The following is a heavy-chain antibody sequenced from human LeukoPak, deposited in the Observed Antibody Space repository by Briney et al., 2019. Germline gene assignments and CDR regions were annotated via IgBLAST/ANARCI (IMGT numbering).Heavy chain of an antibody. Sequence: PGGSLRLSCAASGFTVSCNYLTWVRQAPGKGLEWVSVIYRGAGSYYADSVRGRFTISRDDSKNTLYLQMNSLRPEDTAVYYCAKIHLDTDNFDYWGQGTLVTVSS. CDR3: AKIHLDTDNFDY. D-gene: IGHD5-18*01. CDR2: IYRGAGS. CDR1: GFTVSCNY. V-gene: IGHV3-53*01. J-gene: IGHJ4*02.